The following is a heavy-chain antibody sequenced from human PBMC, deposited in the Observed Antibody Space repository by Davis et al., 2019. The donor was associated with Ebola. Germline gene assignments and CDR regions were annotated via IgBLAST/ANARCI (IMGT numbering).Heavy chain of an antibody. CDR3: AKDAYCSGGSCYSDYYYYGMDV. J-gene: IGHJ6*02. D-gene: IGHD2-15*01. CDR1: GFTFSSYG. Sequence: GESLKISCAASGFTFSSYGMHWVRQAPGKGLEWVAVIWYDGSNKYYADSVKGRFTISRDNSKNTLYLQMNSLRAEDTAVYYCAKDAYCSGGSCYSDYYYYGMDVWGQGTTVTVSS. CDR2: IWYDGSNK. V-gene: IGHV3-33*06.